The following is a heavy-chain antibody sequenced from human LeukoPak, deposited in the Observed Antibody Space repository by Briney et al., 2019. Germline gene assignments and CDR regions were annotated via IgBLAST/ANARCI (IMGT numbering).Heavy chain of an antibody. D-gene: IGHD3-3*01. J-gene: IGHJ4*02. Sequence: SETLSLTCTVSGYSISSGYYWGWIRQPPGKGLEWIGSIYHSGSTYYNPSLKSRVTISVDTSKNQFSLKLSSVTAADTAVYYCARMDRWSGFIDYWGQGTLVTVSS. CDR3: ARMDRWSGFIDY. CDR2: IYHSGST. CDR1: GYSISSGYY. V-gene: IGHV4-38-2*02.